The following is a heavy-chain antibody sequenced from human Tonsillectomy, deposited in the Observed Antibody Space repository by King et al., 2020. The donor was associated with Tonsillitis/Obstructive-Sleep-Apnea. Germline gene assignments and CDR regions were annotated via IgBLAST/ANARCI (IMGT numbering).Heavy chain of an antibody. D-gene: IGHD3-3*01. V-gene: IGHV3-21*01. Sequence: VQLVESGGGLVKPGGSLRLSCAASGCTFSSYSMNWVRQAPGKGLEWVSSISSSSSYIYYADSVKGRITTSRDNAKNSLYLQMNSLRAEDTAVYYCARDKRGVVIGDDAFDIWGQGTMVTVSS. J-gene: IGHJ3*02. CDR2: ISSSSSYI. CDR3: ARDKRGVVIGDDAFDI. CDR1: GCTFSSYS.